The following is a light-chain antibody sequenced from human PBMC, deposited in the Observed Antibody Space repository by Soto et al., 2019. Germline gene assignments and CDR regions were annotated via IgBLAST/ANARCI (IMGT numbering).Light chain of an antibody. J-gene: IGLJ1*01. CDR1: SSDVGTYKY. CDR2: EVT. CDR3: SSYAGSNNFV. Sequence: QSALTQPPSASGSPGQSVTISCTGTSSDVGTYKYVSWYQQHPGKAPKLMIYEVTKRPSGVPDRFSGYKSGNTASLTVSGLQAEDEADYYCSSYAGSNNFVFGTGTKVTVX. V-gene: IGLV2-8*01.